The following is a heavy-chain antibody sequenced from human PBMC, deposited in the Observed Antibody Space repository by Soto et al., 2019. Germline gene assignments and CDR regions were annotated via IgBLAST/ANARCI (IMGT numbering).Heavy chain of an antibody. D-gene: IGHD6-6*01. CDR2: VSPNNGRT. CDR1: GSPFITSY. V-gene: IGHV1-2*02. J-gene: IGHJ4*02. Sequence: ASVKVSCKTSGSPFITSYIHWVRQAPGQGLEWLGWVSPNNGRTLYAPAFKGRVTMTSDTSTTTAYMDLGRLTSDDTAIYYCARVEGSASSTGDWGQGTLVTVSS. CDR3: ARVEGSASSTGD.